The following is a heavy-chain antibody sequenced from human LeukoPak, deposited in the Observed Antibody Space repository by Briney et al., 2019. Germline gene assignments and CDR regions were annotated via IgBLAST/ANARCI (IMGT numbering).Heavy chain of an antibody. CDR3: SLGQPRQYYYYGIDV. D-gene: IGHD6-13*01. CDR2: KFHSGGT. J-gene: IGHJ6*02. V-gene: IGHV4-59*08. Sequence: PSETLSLTCTVSGGSISTYYWSWIRQPPGKGLEWIGYKFHSGGTNYNPSLKSRVTISVDTSKNQLSLKLNSVTAADTAVEHCSLGQPRQYYYYGIDVWGQGTTVTVSS. CDR1: GGSISTYY.